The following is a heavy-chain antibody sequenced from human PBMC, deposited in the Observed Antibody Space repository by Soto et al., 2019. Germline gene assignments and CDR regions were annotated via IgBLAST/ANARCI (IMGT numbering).Heavy chain of an antibody. Sequence: ASVKVSCKASGYTFTGYYMHWVRQAPGQGLEWMGWINPNSGGTNYAQKFQGWVTMTRNTSISTAYMELSSLRSEDTAVYYCAIIGYCSSTSCYGYNWFDPWGQGTLVTVSS. CDR3: AIIGYCSSTSCYGYNWFDP. CDR1: GYTFTGYY. V-gene: IGHV1-2*04. J-gene: IGHJ5*02. D-gene: IGHD2-2*01. CDR2: INPNSGGT.